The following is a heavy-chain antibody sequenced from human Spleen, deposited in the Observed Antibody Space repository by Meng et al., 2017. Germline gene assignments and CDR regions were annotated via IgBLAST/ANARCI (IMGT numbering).Heavy chain of an antibody. CDR3: ARDYWGSLDY. Sequence: QVPLQESGPGRVSPSETLSLICTVSGGSVRSSDYQWSWIRQPPGKGLEWIGFASTNYNPSLKSRLTISLDTSKNQFSLKLTSVTAADTAVYYCARDYWGSLDYWGQGILVTVSS. CDR1: GGSVRSSDYQ. D-gene: IGHD7-27*01. CDR2: AST. J-gene: IGHJ4*02. V-gene: IGHV4-61*08.